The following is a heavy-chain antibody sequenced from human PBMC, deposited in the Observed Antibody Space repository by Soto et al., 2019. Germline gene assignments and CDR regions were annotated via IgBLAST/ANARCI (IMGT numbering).Heavy chain of an antibody. D-gene: IGHD1-26*01. CDR1: GFSFSDNF. J-gene: IGHJ3*02. CDR3: ATGSYPADDVYDI. Sequence: QVQLVESGGGLVKPGGSLRLSCAASGFSFSDNFMTWIRQAPGKGLEFVSYINRGSTYTDYAVFVKGLFTISRDNGKTSLYLEMNSLRVEETAIYYCATGSYPADDVYDIGAQGTLVTVSS. CDR2: INRGSTYT. V-gene: IGHV3-11*05.